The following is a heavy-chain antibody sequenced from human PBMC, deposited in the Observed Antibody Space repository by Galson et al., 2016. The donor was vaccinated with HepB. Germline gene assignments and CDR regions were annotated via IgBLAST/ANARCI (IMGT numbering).Heavy chain of an antibody. Sequence: SLRLSCAASGFTFSSYSMNWVRQAPGKGLEWVAIISSDASKIHYGESVRGRFVISRDNAKDTVYLEMKTVRADDTAVYYCARLRSSGWLVELDHWGQGTLVTVSS. CDR1: GFTFSSYS. V-gene: IGHV3-30*03. D-gene: IGHD6-19*01. J-gene: IGHJ4*02. CDR3: ARLRSSGWLVELDH. CDR2: ISSDASKI.